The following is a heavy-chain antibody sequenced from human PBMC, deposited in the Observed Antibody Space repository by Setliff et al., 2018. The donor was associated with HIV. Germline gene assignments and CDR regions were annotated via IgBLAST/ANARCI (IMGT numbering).Heavy chain of an antibody. D-gene: IGHD2-15*01. CDR3: AKAGGGILYFYYMDV. CDR2: ISGRGTNT. Sequence: PGGSLRLSCAASGFRFNIYAMTWVRQAPGKGLQWVSSISGRGTNTYYADSVKGRFTISRDNSKNTLSLQLNSLTAEDSAVYYCAKAGGGILYFYYMDVWGKGTTVTVSS. V-gene: IGHV3-23*01. J-gene: IGHJ6*03. CDR1: GFRFNIYA.